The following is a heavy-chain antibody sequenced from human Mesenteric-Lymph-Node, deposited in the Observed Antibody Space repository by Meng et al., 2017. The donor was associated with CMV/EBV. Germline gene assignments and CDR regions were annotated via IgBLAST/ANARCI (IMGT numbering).Heavy chain of an antibody. D-gene: IGHD3-22*01. CDR2: IYYSGNA. Sequence: YGGSTRSSSGYWGWIRRPPGKGVGWIRHIYYSGNAFYTTSLKSRVTISVDTTKNQFSLKLSSETAADTAVYYCVRKPYLGNYDKEIWGQGTLVTVSS. CDR3: VRKPYLGNYDKEI. CDR1: GGSTRSSSGY. V-gene: IGHV4-39*01. J-gene: IGHJ4*02.